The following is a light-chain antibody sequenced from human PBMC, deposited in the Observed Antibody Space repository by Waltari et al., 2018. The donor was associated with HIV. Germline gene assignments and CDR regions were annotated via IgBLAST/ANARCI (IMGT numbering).Light chain of an antibody. CDR1: LAISDY. CDR2: GSS. CDR3: QQSESYPIT. V-gene: IGKV1-9*01. Sequence: DIHLTQSPSFLSASVVDRVTITCRAALAISDYLVWYQQKPGKAPKVLIYGSSTLQRGVPSRFSGSGSGTNFILTISSLQPEDFATYYYQQSESYPITFGQGTRLDIK. J-gene: IGKJ5*01.